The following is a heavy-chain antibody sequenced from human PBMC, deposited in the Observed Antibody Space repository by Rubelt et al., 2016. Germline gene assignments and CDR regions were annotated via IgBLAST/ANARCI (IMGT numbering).Heavy chain of an antibody. V-gene: IGHV4-59*12. CDR3: ARDYDSSGYFDY. D-gene: IGHD3-22*01. CDR1: GGSISSYY. J-gene: IGHJ4*02. CDR2: INNSGST. Sequence: QVQLQESGPGLVKPSETLSLTCTVSGGSISSYYWSWIRQPPGKGLEWIGEINNSGSTNYNPYLKSRVTISVDTSKYQFSLKLSSVTAADTAVYYCARDYDSSGYFDYWGQGTLVTVSS.